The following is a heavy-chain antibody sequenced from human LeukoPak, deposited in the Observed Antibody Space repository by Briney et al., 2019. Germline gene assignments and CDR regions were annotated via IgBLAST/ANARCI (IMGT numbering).Heavy chain of an antibody. CDR1: GGSISSSSYY. D-gene: IGHD1-26*01. J-gene: IGHJ4*02. V-gene: IGHV4-39*01. CDR3: ASSSGSYFLGY. Sequence: SETLSLTCTVSGGSISSSSYYWGWIRQPPGEGLEWIGSIYYSGSTYYNPSLKSRVTISVDTSKNQFSLKLSSVTAADTAVYYCASSSGSYFLGYWGQGTLVTVSS. CDR2: IYYSGST.